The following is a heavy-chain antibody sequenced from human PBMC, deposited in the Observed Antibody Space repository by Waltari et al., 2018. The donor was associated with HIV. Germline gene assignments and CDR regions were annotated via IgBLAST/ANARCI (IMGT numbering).Heavy chain of an antibody. D-gene: IGHD3-10*01. CDR2: IKQDGSEK. CDR3: ARGGFYGSGSKVN. J-gene: IGHJ4*02. Sequence: EVQLVESGGGLVQPGGSLRLSCAASGFTFSSYWMSWVRQAPGKGLEWVANIKQDGSEKYCVDSVNGRFTISRDNAENSLYLQMNSLRAEDMAVYYCARGGFYGSGSKVNWGQGTLVTVSS. CDR1: GFTFSSYW. V-gene: IGHV3-7*04.